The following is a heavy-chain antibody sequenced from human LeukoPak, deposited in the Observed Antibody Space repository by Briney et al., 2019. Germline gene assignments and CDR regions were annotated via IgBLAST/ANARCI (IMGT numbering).Heavy chain of an antibody. D-gene: IGHD3-22*01. Sequence: PSETLSLTCAVYGGSFSGYYWSWIRQPPGKGLEWIGEINHSGSTNYNPSLKSRVTISVDTSKNQFSLKLGSVTAADRAVYYCARGSENYYDSSGLDYWGQGTLVTVSS. CDR2: INHSGST. CDR1: GGSFSGYY. J-gene: IGHJ4*02. CDR3: ARGSENYYDSSGLDY. V-gene: IGHV4-34*01.